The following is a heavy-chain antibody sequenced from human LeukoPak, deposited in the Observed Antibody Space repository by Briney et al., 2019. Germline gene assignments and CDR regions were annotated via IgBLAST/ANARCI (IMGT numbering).Heavy chain of an antibody. CDR2: IVVGSGNT. V-gene: IGHV1-58*02. Sequence: SVKVSCKASGFTFTSSAMQWVRQARGQRLEWIGWIVVGSGNTNYAQKFQERVTITRDMSTSTAYMELSSLRSEDTAVYYCAAGPLSCSGGSCYLDGFDYWGQGTLVTVSS. CDR3: AAGPLSCSGGSCYLDGFDY. J-gene: IGHJ4*02. CDR1: GFTFTSSA. D-gene: IGHD2-15*01.